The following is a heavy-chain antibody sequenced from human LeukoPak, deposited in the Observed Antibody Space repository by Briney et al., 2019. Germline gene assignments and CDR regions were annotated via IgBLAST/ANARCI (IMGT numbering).Heavy chain of an antibody. J-gene: IGHJ3*02. CDR1: GGSICIYY. D-gene: IGHD3-22*01. Sequence: PSETLSLTCTVSGGSICIYYWSCMRQPPGKGLVWIGYIYYSGSTNYNPSLNSRVTISVDTSKNKFSLKLSSVTAADTAVYYCARDYYSDSSGYYSFGAFDIWGQGTMVTVSS. V-gene: IGHV4-59*13. CDR2: IYYSGST. CDR3: ARDYYSDSSGYYSFGAFDI.